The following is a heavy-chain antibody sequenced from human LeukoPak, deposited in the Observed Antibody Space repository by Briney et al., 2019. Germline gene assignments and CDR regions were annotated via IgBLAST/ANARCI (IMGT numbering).Heavy chain of an antibody. J-gene: IGHJ4*02. CDR1: GFSVSSFG. Sequence: PGGSLRLSCAVSGFSVSSFGMSWVRQAPGKGLEWISAISVNGETTWYADSVRGRFIVSRDNSKNTLYLQMSSLRAEDTAVYYCAQGFSSGWYPYWGQGSPVSVSS. D-gene: IGHD6-19*01. CDR2: ISVNGETT. CDR3: AQGFSSGWYPY. V-gene: IGHV3-23*01.